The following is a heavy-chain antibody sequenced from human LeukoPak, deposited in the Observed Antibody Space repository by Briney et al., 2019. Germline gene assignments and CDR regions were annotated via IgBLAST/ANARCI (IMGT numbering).Heavy chain of an antibody. CDR3: AREKEGDGYSEFDY. V-gene: IGHV4-59*01. CDR1: GGSISSYY. Sequence: SETLSLTCTVSGGSISSYYWSWIRQPPGKGLEWIGYIYYSGSTNYNPSLKSRVTISVDTSKNQFSLKLSSMTAADTAVYYCAREKEGDGYSEFDYWGQGTLVTVSS. D-gene: IGHD5-24*01. CDR2: IYYSGST. J-gene: IGHJ4*02.